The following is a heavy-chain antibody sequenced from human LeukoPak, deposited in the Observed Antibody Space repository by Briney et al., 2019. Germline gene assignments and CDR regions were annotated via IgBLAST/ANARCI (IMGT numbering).Heavy chain of an antibody. CDR1: GFTVNSYY. CDR3: ARGQYASGAFDF. Sequence: GGSLRLSCAASGFTVNSYYMSWVRQAPGKGLEWVSVIYSGGSTIYANSVKGRFTISRDNAKNTLYLQMNSLRAEDTAVYYCARGQYASGAFDFWGQGTMVTVSS. J-gene: IGHJ3*01. CDR2: IYSGGST. V-gene: IGHV3-53*01.